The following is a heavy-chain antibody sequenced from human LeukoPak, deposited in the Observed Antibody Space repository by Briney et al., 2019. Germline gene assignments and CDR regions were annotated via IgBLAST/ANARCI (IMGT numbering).Heavy chain of an antibody. CDR2: IKQDGSEK. V-gene: IGHV3-7*04. CDR3: VRAMDV. Sequence: GGSLRLSCAASGFTLSNYWMNWVRQAPGEGLEWVANIKQDGSEKYYVDSVKGRFTISRDNAKNSLYLQMNSLRAEDTAVYYCVRAMDVWGQGTTVTVSS. CDR1: GFTLSNYW. J-gene: IGHJ6*02.